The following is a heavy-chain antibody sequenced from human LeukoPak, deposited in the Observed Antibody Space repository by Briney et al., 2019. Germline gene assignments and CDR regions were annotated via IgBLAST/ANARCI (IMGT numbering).Heavy chain of an antibody. J-gene: IGHJ4*02. Sequence: GRSLRLSCAASGFTFSSYAMHWVRQAPAKGLEWVAVISYDGSNKYYADSVKGRFTISRDNSKNTLYLQMNSLRAEDTAVYYCARVDYGDYLTVDYWGQGTLSPSPQ. V-gene: IGHV3-30-3*01. CDR1: GFTFSSYA. CDR3: ARVDYGDYLTVDY. CDR2: ISYDGSNK. D-gene: IGHD4-17*01.